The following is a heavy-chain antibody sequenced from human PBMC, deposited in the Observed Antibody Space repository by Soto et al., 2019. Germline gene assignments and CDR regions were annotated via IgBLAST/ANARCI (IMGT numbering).Heavy chain of an antibody. Sequence: SXRLSWAASGFIFRSYGMNWVRQAPGKGLEWISSMSSRSDYIYYADSLKGRFTISRDNAKNSLYLQMNSLRADDTAVYYCAREVDFGFDYWGQGTPVTVSS. CDR3: AREVDFGFDY. CDR1: GFIFRSYG. J-gene: IGHJ4*02. D-gene: IGHD5-12*01. V-gene: IGHV3-21*01. CDR2: MSSRSDYI.